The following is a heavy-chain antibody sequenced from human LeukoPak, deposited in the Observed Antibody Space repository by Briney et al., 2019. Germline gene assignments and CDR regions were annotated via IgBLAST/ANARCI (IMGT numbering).Heavy chain of an antibody. CDR1: GFTFSNYW. CDR2: INSDGSST. J-gene: IGHJ6*02. CDR3: ARTYHGYGTDV. Sequence: GGSLRLSCAASGFTFSNYWMHWVRQAPGKGLVWVSLINSDGSSTNYADSVQGRFTISRDNTKKTLYLQMNSLRAEDTAVYYCARTYHGYGTDVWGQGTTVTVSS. V-gene: IGHV3-74*01. D-gene: IGHD2-2*01.